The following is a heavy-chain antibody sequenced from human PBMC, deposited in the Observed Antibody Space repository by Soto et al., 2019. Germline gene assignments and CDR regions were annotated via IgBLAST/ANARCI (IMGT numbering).Heavy chain of an antibody. CDR1: GVSIISTSYY. CDR3: ARHQGWYADY. Sequence: QLQLQESGPGLVKPSETLSLTCNVSGVSIISTSYYWGWVRQPPGKGLEYIGYIYYSGSSYYNPSLKSRVTISVDTSKRQVSLRLRSLTAADTAVYYCARHQGWYADYWGQGTLVTVSS. CDR2: IYYSGSS. D-gene: IGHD2-15*01. V-gene: IGHV4-39*01. J-gene: IGHJ4*02.